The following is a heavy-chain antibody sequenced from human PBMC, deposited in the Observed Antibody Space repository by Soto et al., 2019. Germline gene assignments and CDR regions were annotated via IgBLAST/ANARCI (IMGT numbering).Heavy chain of an antibody. CDR2: IYQSGST. D-gene: IGHD1-1*01. V-gene: IGHV4-61*01. CDR1: GGSVNSGNYY. Sequence: QIQLQESGPRLVKPSETLSLTCTVSGGSVNSGNYYWSWIRHTPGKGLQWIGYIYQSGSTRYNPSLKSRITISLDTSKNQFSLKVTSVTPADTAVYYCASGTIYYADGMDVWGQGTTVTVSS. J-gene: IGHJ6*02. CDR3: ASGTIYYADGMDV.